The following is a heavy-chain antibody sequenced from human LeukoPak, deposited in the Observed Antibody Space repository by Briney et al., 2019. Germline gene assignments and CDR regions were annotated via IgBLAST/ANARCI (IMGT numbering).Heavy chain of an antibody. D-gene: IGHD3-22*01. Sequence: SETLSLTCSVSGDSVSRSDSSWDWIRQPPGKGLEWIGTIYYSGRTYYSPSLKSRVTMSVDPSNNQFSLNLRSVTAADTALYYCARRRYYDGSGYLEWGQGTLLSVSS. CDR2: IYYSGRT. CDR3: ARRRYYDGSGYLE. CDR1: GDSVSRSDSS. V-gene: IGHV4-39*01. J-gene: IGHJ1*01.